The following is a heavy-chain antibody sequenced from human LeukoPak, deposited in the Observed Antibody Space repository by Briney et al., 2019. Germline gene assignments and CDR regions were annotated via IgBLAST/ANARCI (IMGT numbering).Heavy chain of an antibody. V-gene: IGHV3-48*03. CDR1: GFTFSSYE. J-gene: IGHJ3*02. CDR3: ARGKGGGYSYGYVNDAFDI. Sequence: PGGSLRLSCAASGFTFSSYEMNWVRQAPGKGLEWVSYISSSGSTIYYADSVKGRFTISRDNAKNSVYLQMNSLRAEDTAVYYRARGKGGGYSYGYVNDAFDIWGQGTMVTVSS. D-gene: IGHD5-18*01. CDR2: ISSSGSTI.